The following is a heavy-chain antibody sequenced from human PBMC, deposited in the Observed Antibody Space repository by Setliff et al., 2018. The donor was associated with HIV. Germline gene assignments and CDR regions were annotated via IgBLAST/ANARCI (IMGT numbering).Heavy chain of an antibody. CDR2: INHDRTT. Sequence: PSETLSLTCAVYGGSFSGYYWSWIRQPPGKGLEWIGGINHDRTTNYNPSLKSRVTISVDTSKNQFSLRLSSVTAADTAMYYCVRDDYGYNGKGFDYWGPGTLVTVSS. V-gene: IGHV4-34*01. CDR3: VRDDYGYNGKGFDY. CDR1: GGSFSGYY. D-gene: IGHD4-17*01. J-gene: IGHJ4*02.